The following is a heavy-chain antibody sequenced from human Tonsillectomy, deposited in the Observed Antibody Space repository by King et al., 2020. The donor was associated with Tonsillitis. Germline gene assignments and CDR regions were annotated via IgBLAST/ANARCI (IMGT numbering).Heavy chain of an antibody. D-gene: IGHD6-6*01. Sequence: VQLVESGGGLVQPGGSLRLSCAASGSTFSTSNMNWVRQAPGKGLEWISYISETSSHIYYADSVQGRFTISRDNAKDSLFLQMNSLRDEDTDVYYCATDTGRYFRSSAVVYWGQGTLVTVPS. V-gene: IGHV3-48*02. J-gene: IGHJ4*02. CDR2: ISETSSHI. CDR1: GSTFSTSN. CDR3: ATDTGRYFRSSAVVY.